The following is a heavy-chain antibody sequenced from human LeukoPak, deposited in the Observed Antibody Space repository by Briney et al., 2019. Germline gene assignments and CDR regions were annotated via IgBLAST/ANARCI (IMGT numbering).Heavy chain of an antibody. D-gene: IGHD1-14*01. Sequence: PSETLSLTCAVSGGSISSSNWWSWVRQPPGKGLEWIGEIYHSGSTNYNPSLKSRVTISIDKSKNQFSLKLSSVTAADTAVYYCARLIHPLNPGFDYWGQGTLVTVSS. J-gene: IGHJ4*02. V-gene: IGHV4-4*02. CDR1: GGSISSSNW. CDR3: ARLIHPLNPGFDY. CDR2: IYHSGST.